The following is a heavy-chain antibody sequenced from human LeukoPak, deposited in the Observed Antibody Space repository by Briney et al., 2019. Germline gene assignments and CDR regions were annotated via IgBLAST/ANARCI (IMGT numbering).Heavy chain of an antibody. CDR1: GGTFSSYA. CDR2: IIPIFGTA. Sequence: SVKVSCKASGGTFSSYAISWVRQAPGQGLERMGGIIPIFGTANYAQKFQGGVTITTDESTSTAYMELSSLRSEDTAVYYCARASGSYSADFDYWGQGTLVTVSS. CDR3: ARASGSYSADFDY. D-gene: IGHD1-26*01. V-gene: IGHV1-69*05. J-gene: IGHJ4*02.